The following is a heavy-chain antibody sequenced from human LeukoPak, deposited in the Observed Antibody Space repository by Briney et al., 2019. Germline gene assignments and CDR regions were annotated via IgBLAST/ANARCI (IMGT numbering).Heavy chain of an antibody. J-gene: IGHJ4*02. Sequence: ASVKVSCKASGGTFSSYAISWVRQAPGQGLEWMGRIIPILGIANYAQKFQGRVTITADKSTSTAYMELSSLRSEDTAVYYCARDGVYYCGSGTTRDWGQGTLVPVSS. D-gene: IGHD3-10*01. CDR1: GGTFSSYA. CDR3: ARDGVYYCGSGTTRD. CDR2: IIPILGIA. V-gene: IGHV1-69*04.